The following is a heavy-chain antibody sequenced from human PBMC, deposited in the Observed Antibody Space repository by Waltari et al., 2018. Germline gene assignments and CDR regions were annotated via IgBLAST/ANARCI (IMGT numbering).Heavy chain of an antibody. J-gene: IGHJ6*03. CDR3: AMGLAAASYYYMDV. D-gene: IGHD6-13*01. CDR2: FDPEDGET. CDR1: GYPLAELS. V-gene: IGHV1-24*01. Sequence: QVQQVQSGAEVKKPGVMVKVPCKVAGYPLAELSMHLVRGPLGQGIEWTGGFDPEDGETIYAQKFQGRVTMTDDTSTDTAYMELSSLRSEDTAVYYCAMGLAAASYYYMDVWGKGTTVTVSS.